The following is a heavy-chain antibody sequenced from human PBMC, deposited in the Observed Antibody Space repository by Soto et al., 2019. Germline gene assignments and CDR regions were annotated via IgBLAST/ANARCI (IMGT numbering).Heavy chain of an antibody. D-gene: IGHD6-19*01. CDR1: GFTFSDYA. CDR3: AKGGRQWLVTSDFNY. Sequence: VQLVEAGGGVVQPGRSLRLSCAASGFTFSDYAMHWVRQAPGKGLEWGAVVSHDGRNTHYADSVKGRLTISRDSYKNTVSLEMTSLRADDTDVYYCAKGGRQWLVTSDFNYWGQGALVTVSP. J-gene: IGHJ4*02. V-gene: IGHV3-30*18. CDR2: VSHDGRNT.